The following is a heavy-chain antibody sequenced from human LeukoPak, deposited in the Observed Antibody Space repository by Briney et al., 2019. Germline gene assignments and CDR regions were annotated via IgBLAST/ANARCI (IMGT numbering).Heavy chain of an antibody. D-gene: IGHD3-3*01. J-gene: IGHJ5*02. CDR1: GASIDNSNYY. Sequence: LENLSLTCAVSGASIDNSNYYWGWIRQPPGKDLQWIGCIDYSGSTYYNPSLKSRVTISVDTSKNHFYLKLSSVTAADTAVYYCARRRYDFWTTNRRFWPFDPWGQGTLVTVSS. CDR3: ARRRYDFWTTNRRFWPFDP. V-gene: IGHV4-39*02. CDR2: IDYSGST.